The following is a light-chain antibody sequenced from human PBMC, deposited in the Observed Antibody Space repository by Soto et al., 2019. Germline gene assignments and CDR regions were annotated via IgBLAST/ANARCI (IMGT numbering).Light chain of an antibody. CDR2: SAS. CDR3: QQSYNTHPSWT. CDR1: QSIGFF. J-gene: IGKJ1*01. Sequence: DIQMTQSPSSLSASVGDRVTITCRASQSIGFFLNWYQQKPGKAPKLLIYSASNLQSGVPSRFSASGSGTDFTLTISSLQPEDFATYYCQQSYNTHPSWTFGQGTKVEIE. V-gene: IGKV1-39*01.